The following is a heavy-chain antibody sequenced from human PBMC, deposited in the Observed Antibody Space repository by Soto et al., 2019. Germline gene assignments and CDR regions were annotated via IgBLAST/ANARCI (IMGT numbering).Heavy chain of an antibody. J-gene: IGHJ5*02. Sequence: QVQLVQSGAEVKKPGASVKVSCKASGYTFTSYGISWVRQAPGHGLEWMGWISAYNGNTNYAQKLQGRVTMTTDTSTSTAYLEPRSLRSDDTAVYYCARHWDSGYDPSGVPNWSDPWCQGTLLTVSS. CDR3: ARHWDSGYDPSGVPNWSDP. V-gene: IGHV1-18*01. CDR2: ISAYNGNT. D-gene: IGHD5-12*01. CDR1: GYTFTSYG.